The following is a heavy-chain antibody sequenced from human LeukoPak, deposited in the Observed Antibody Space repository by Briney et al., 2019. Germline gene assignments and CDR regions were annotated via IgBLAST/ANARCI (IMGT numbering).Heavy chain of an antibody. CDR2: INTDGSST. Sequence: GGSLRLSCAASGFTFSGYWMHWVRQAPGKGLVWVSRINTDGSSTSYADSVKGRFTTSRDNAKNTLYLQMNSLRAEDTAVYYCTRVLPDILTGYSFDYWGQGTLVTVSS. CDR1: GFTFSGYW. D-gene: IGHD3-9*01. J-gene: IGHJ4*02. CDR3: TRVLPDILTGYSFDY. V-gene: IGHV3-74*01.